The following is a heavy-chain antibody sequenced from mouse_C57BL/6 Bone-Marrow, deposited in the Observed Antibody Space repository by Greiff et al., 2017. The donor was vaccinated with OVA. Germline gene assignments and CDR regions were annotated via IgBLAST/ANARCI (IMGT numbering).Heavy chain of an antibody. CDR2: IDPNSGGT. V-gene: IGHV1-72*01. CDR3: ATAQAKGAWFAY. D-gene: IGHD3-2*02. J-gene: IGHJ3*01. Sequence: QVHVKQSGAELVKPGASVKLSCKASGYTFTSYWMHWVKQRPGRGLEWIGRIDPNSGGTKYNEKFKSKATLTVDKPSSTAYMQLSSLTSEDSAVYYCATAQAKGAWFAYWGQGTLVTVSA. CDR1: GYTFTSYW.